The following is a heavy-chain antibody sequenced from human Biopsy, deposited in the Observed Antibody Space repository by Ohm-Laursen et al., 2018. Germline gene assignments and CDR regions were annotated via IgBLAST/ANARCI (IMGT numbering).Heavy chain of an antibody. Sequence: SDTLSLTCGVYGGSFSGYYCSWIRQPPGKGLEWIGEINDSGRTNYNPSLRSRATFSVDTSKNQFSLKLSSVTAADTAVYYCARGTNYYGSGRNRHWFDPWGQGTQVTVSS. J-gene: IGHJ5*02. CDR1: GGSFSGYY. CDR3: ARGTNYYGSGRNRHWFDP. CDR2: INDSGRT. D-gene: IGHD3-10*01. V-gene: IGHV4-34*01.